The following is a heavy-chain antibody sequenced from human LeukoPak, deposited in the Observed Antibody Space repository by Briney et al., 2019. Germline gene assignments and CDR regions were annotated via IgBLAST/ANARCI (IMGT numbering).Heavy chain of an antibody. V-gene: IGHV3-30-3*02. CDR2: ISYDGSDK. J-gene: IGHJ4*02. CDR3: TEERDRDGYFRY. D-gene: IGHD2-8*01. CDR1: GFTFSNSA. Sequence: GGSLRLSCAASGFTFSNSAMNWVRQAPGKGLEWMTFISYDGSDKYYADAAKGRFTISRDNSKNTLYLEMSSLGLQDTAVYYCTEERDRDGYFRYWGQGTLVTVSS.